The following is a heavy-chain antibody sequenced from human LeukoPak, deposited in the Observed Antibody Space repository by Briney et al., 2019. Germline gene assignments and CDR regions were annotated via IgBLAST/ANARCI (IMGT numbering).Heavy chain of an antibody. CDR3: ARIGGYSSGYHYVEY. J-gene: IGHJ4*02. D-gene: IGHD3-22*01. CDR2: INHSGST. Sequence: PSETLSLTCAVYGGSFSGYYWSWIRQPPGKGLEWIGEINHSGSTNYNPSLKSRVTISVDTSKNQFSLKLSSVTAADTAVYYCARIGGYSSGYHYVEYWGQGTLVTVSS. CDR1: GGSFSGYY. V-gene: IGHV4-34*01.